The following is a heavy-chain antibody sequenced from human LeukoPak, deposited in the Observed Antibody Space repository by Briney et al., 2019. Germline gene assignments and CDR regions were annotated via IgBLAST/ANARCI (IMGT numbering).Heavy chain of an antibody. J-gene: IGHJ4*02. CDR3: ARGRYPSYYYDSSGFYFDY. V-gene: IGHV4-59*01. D-gene: IGHD3-22*01. CDR2: IYYSGST. Sequence: PSETLSLTCTVSGGSISSYYWSWIRQPPGKGLEWIGYIYYSGSTNYNPSLKSRVTISVDTSKNQFSLKLSSVTAADTAVYYCARGRYPSYYYDSSGFYFDYWGQGTLVTVSS. CDR1: GGSISSYY.